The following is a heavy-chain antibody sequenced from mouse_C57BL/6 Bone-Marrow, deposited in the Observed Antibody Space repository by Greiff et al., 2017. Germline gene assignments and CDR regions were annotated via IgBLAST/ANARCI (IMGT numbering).Heavy chain of an antibody. CDR3: TTVTGTDAY. CDR1: GFNIKDDY. CDR2: IDPENGDT. Sequence: EVQLKESGAELVRPGASVKLSCTASGFNIKDDYMHWVKQRPEQGLEWIGWIDPENGDTEYASKFQGKATITADTSSNTAYLQLSSLTSEDTAVYYCTTVTGTDAYWGQGTLVTVSA. V-gene: IGHV14-4*01. J-gene: IGHJ3*01. D-gene: IGHD4-1*01.